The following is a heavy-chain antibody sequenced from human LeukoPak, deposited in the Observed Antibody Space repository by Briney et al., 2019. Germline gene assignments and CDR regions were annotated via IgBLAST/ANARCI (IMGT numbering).Heavy chain of an antibody. CDR3: ARESGGTGH. Sequence: SETLSLTCAVSGGSFSGYYWSWIRQPPGKGLEWIGEINHSGSLNYNASLKSRVSISADTSKNQFSLKLTSVTASDTAVYYCARESGGTGHWGQGPLVTVSS. J-gene: IGHJ4*02. V-gene: IGHV4-34*01. CDR2: INHSGSL. CDR1: GGSFSGYY. D-gene: IGHD3/OR15-3a*01.